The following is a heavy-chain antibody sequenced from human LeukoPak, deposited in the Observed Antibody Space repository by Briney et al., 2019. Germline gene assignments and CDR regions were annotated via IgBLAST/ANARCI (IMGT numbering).Heavy chain of an antibody. CDR1: GGSISSYY. D-gene: IGHD6-19*01. Sequence: SETLSLTCTVSGGSISSYYWSWIRQPAGKGLEWIGRIYTSGSTNYNPSLKSRVTMSVGTSKNQFSLKLSSVTAADTAVYYCARPRYSSGWYQGAFDIWGQGTMVTVSS. CDR2: IYTSGST. V-gene: IGHV4-4*07. CDR3: ARPRYSSGWYQGAFDI. J-gene: IGHJ3*02.